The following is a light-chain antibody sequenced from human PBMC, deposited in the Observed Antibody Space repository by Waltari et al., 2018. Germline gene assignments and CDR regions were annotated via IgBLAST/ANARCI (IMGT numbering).Light chain of an antibody. V-gene: IGKV1-12*01. CDR3: QQAYSFPLT. J-gene: IGKJ4*01. Sequence: DIQMTQSPSSLSASVGHRVNITCRASQGISSCLAWYQQKPGKAPELLIYAASSFQSGVPSRFSGSGSGTDFTLTISSLQPEDFATYYCQQAYSFPLTFGGGTKVEIK. CDR1: QGISSC. CDR2: AAS.